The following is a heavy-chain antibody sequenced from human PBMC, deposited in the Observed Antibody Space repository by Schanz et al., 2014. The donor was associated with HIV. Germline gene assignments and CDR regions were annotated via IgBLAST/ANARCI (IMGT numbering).Heavy chain of an antibody. CDR3: AKEGVTGTRVYFYYYGMDV. Sequence: VQLLESGGGLVQPGGSLRLSCTVSGFMFSTFGMHWVRQAPGKGLEWVAVISKDGKNKQYADSVKGRFTISRDNSKNTLFLQMNSLRPEDTGLYYCAKEGVTGTRVYFYYYGMDVWGQGTTVTVSS. V-gene: IGHV3-30*18. J-gene: IGHJ6*02. CDR1: GFMFSTFG. D-gene: IGHD1-20*01. CDR2: ISKDGKNK.